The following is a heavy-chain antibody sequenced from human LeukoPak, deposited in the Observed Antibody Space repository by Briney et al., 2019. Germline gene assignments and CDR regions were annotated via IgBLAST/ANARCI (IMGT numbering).Heavy chain of an antibody. CDR1: GGSTSRSSYY. J-gene: IGHJ4*02. V-gene: IGHV4-39*01. CDR3: ARLELSTSSAFDY. Sequence: SETLSLTCTVSGGSTSRSSYYWGWLRQPPGKGLEWIGSIYYSGSTYYNPSLKSRVTISVDTSKNQFSLKLSSVTAADTAVYYCARLELSTSSAFDYWGQGTLVTVSS. D-gene: IGHD2/OR15-2a*01. CDR2: IYYSGST.